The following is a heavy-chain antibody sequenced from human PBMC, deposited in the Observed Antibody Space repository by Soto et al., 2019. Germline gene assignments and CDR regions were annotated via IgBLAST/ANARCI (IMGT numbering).Heavy chain of an antibody. V-gene: IGHV1-69*01. J-gene: IGHJ4*02. CDR1: GGTFSSYA. CDR2: IIPIFGTA. Sequence: QVQLVQSGAEVKKPGSSVEVSCKASGGTFSSYAISWVRQAPGQGLEWMGGIIPIFGTANYAQKFQGRVTITADESTSTAYMELSSLRSEDTAVYYCARQYSSSWYLYYFDYWGQGTLVTVSS. D-gene: IGHD6-13*01. CDR3: ARQYSSSWYLYYFDY.